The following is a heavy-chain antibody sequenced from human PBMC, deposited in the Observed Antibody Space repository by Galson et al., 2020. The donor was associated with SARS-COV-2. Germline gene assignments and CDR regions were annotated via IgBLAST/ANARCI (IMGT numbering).Heavy chain of an antibody. J-gene: IGHJ4*02. V-gene: IGHV1-69*13. CDR3: ARDFRNDYVWGSYRYTGRGFDY. D-gene: IGHD3-16*02. CDR1: GGTFSSYA. CDR2: IIPIFGTA. Sequence: SVKVSCKASGGTFSSYAISWVRQAPGQGFEWMGGIIPIFGTANYAQKFQGRVTITADESTSTAYMELSSLRSEDTAVYYCARDFRNDYVWGSYRYTGRGFDYWGQGTLVTVSS.